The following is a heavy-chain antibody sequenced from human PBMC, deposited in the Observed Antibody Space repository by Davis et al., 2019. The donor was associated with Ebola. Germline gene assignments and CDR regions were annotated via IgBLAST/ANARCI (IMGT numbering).Heavy chain of an antibody. D-gene: IGHD3-3*01. Sequence: ASVKVSCKASGGTFSSYAISWVRQAPGQGLEWMGIINPSGGSTSYTQKFQGRVTMTRDTSTSTVYMELSSLRSEDTAVYYCARGIDFWSGLYEDYWGQGTLVTVSS. J-gene: IGHJ4*02. CDR1: GGTFSSYA. CDR3: ARGIDFWSGLYEDY. V-gene: IGHV1-46*01. CDR2: INPSGGST.